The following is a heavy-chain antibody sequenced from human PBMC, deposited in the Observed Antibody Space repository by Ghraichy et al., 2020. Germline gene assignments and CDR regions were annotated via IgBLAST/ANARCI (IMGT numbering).Heavy chain of an antibody. CDR3: ARDRKIGAAQRFDL. Sequence: GGSLGLSCEASGFTFSDYYMSWIRQAPGKGLQWIAYISVGGGTISYSDSVRGRFTISRDSAKNSVSLQMNGLGPDDTAVYYCARDRKIGAAQRFDLWGQGTLVTVSS. J-gene: IGHJ5*02. CDR1: GFTFSDYY. V-gene: IGHV3-11*01. CDR2: ISVGGGTI. D-gene: IGHD1-14*01.